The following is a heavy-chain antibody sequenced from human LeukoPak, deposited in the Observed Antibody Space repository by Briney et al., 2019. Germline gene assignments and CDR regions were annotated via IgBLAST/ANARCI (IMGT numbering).Heavy chain of an antibody. CDR2: ISDTETP. J-gene: IGHJ3*01. Sequence: SETLSLTCSVSGVSITAYSWNWIRQPPGKGLEWIGHISDTETPSYNPSLKSRLTISKDTSKNQFSLDLNSVTAADTAVYYCATNAGAAAFDALDAWGQGTVVSVST. CDR3: ATNAGAAAFDALDA. V-gene: IGHV4-59*01. D-gene: IGHD6-13*01. CDR1: GVSITAYS.